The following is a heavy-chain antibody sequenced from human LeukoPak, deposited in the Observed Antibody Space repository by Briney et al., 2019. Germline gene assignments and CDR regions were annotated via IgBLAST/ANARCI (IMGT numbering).Heavy chain of an antibody. J-gene: IGHJ3*01. CDR1: GGSISSGSYY. V-gene: IGHV4-61*02. Sequence: SETLSLTCTVSGGSISSGSYYWSWIRQPAGKGLEWIGRIYTSGSTNYNPSLKSRVTISVDTSKNQFSLKLSSVTAADTTVYYCARGGIYWGAFDLWGQGTMSPSLQ. D-gene: IGHD1-26*01. CDR2: IYTSGST. CDR3: ARGGIYWGAFDL.